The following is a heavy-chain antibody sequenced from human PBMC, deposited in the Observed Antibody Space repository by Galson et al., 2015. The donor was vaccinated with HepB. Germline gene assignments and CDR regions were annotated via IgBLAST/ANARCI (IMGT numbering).Heavy chain of an antibody. Sequence: ETLFLTCTVSGGSISSYYWSWIRQPPGKGLEWIGYIYYTGSTKYNPSLKSRLTISVDTSKNPFSLKLGSLTAADTAVYYCAREIGGNCYFDLWGRGTLVTVSS. CDR2: IYYTGST. J-gene: IGHJ2*01. CDR1: GGSISSYY. V-gene: IGHV4-59*01. CDR3: AREIGGNCYFDL. D-gene: IGHD2-21*01.